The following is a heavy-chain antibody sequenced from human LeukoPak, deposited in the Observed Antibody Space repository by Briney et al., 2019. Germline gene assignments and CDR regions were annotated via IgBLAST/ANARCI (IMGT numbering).Heavy chain of an antibody. CDR1: GFTFSSYA. J-gene: IGHJ3*02. V-gene: IGHV3-64*01. Sequence: GGSLRLSCAASGFTFSSYAMHWVRQAPGKGLEYVSAISSNGGSTYYANSVKGRFTISRDNSKNTLYLQMGSLRAEDMAVYYCAREERSLGPHAFDIWGQGTMVTVSS. D-gene: IGHD3-10*01. CDR2: ISSNGGST. CDR3: AREERSLGPHAFDI.